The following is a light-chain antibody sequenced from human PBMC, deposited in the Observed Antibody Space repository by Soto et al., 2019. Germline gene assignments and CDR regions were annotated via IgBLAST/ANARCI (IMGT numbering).Light chain of an antibody. J-gene: IGLJ2*01. V-gene: IGLV1-40*01. CDR3: QSYDSSLSGWV. CDR2: GNS. CDR1: SSNIGARYD. Sequence: QSVLTQPPSVSGAPGQRVTISCTGSSSNIGARYDVHWYQQLPGTAPKLLIFGNSNRPSGVPDRFSGSKSDTSASLTITGLQAEDEADYFCQSYDSSLSGWVFGGGTKLTVL.